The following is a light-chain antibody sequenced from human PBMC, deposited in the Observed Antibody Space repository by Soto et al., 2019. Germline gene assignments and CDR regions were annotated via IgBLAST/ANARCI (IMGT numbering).Light chain of an antibody. V-gene: IGKV3-11*01. Sequence: EIVLTQSPATLSLSPGERATLSCRASQSVSSYLAWYQQKPGQAPRLLIYGASNRATGIPARFSGSGSGTDFTLTINSLEPADFAVYYCQQRKSWPITFGQGTRLEIK. CDR1: QSVSSY. CDR2: GAS. J-gene: IGKJ5*01. CDR3: QQRKSWPIT.